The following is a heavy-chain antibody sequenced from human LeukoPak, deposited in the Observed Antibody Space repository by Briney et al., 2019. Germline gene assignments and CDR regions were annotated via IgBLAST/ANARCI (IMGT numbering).Heavy chain of an antibody. J-gene: IGHJ4*02. V-gene: IGHV3-30-3*01. D-gene: IGHD5-18*01. CDR3: ARATGYADD. CDR2: ISYDGSNK. CDR1: GFTFSSYA. Sequence: GGSLRLSCAASGFTFSSYAMHWVRQAPGKGLEWVAVISYDGSNKYYADSVKGRFTISGDNSKNTLYLQMNSLRAEDTAVYYCARATGYADDWGQGTLVTVSS.